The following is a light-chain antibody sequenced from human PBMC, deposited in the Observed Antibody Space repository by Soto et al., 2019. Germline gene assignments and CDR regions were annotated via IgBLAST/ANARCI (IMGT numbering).Light chain of an antibody. V-gene: IGLV2-14*01. CDR3: ASYTTTSTQV. J-gene: IGLJ3*02. Sequence: QSALTQPASVSASPGQSITISCTGTSSDIGKFDYVSWYQHHPGKAPKLVISAVTRRSSGISDRFFGSKSGNTASLTISRLQAEDEADHYCASYTTTSTQVFGGGTKLTVL. CDR2: AVT. CDR1: SSDIGKFDY.